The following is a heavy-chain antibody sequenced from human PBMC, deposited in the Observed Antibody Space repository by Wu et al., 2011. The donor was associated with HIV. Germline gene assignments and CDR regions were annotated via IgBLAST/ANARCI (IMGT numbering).Heavy chain of an antibody. V-gene: IGHV1-69*05. Sequence: LEWMEGVNPXFGTQSLAQKFQGRLTITTDELRTTAYMELSSLKSEDTAVYYCARNTDSVATSLYSLGVWGQGTVVTVSS. J-gene: IGHJ6*02. CDR3: ARNTDSVATSLYSLGV. CDR2: VNPXFGTQ. D-gene: IGHD5-12*01.